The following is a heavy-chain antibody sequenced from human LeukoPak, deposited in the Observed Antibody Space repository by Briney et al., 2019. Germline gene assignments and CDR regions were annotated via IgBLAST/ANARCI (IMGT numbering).Heavy chain of an antibody. J-gene: IGHJ5*02. Sequence: SETLSLTCTVSGGSISSSSYYWGWIRQPPGKGLEWIGSIYYSGSTYYNPSLKSRVTISVDTSKNQFSLKLSSVTAADTAVYYCARDNSVQDEAWWFNPWGQGTLVTVSS. CDR2: IYYSGST. D-gene: IGHD3-10*01. CDR3: ARDNSVQDEAWWFNP. V-gene: IGHV4-39*07. CDR1: GGSISSSSYY.